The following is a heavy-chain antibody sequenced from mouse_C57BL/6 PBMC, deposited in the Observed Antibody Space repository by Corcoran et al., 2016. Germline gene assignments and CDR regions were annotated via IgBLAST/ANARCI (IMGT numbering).Heavy chain of an antibody. CDR1: GYTFTDYY. J-gene: IGHJ2*01. D-gene: IGHD1-1*01. Sequence: QVQLKQSGAELVRPGASVKLSCKASGYTFTDYYINWVKQRPGQGLEWIARIYPGSGNTYYNEKFKGKATLTAEISSSTAYMQLSSLTSEDSAVYFCARWGTGSSYGYWCQGTTLTVSS. CDR2: IYPGSGNT. CDR3: ARWGTGSSYGY. V-gene: IGHV1-76*01.